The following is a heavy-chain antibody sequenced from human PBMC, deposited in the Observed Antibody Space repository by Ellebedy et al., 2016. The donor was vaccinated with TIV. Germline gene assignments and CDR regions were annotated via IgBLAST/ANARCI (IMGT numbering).Heavy chain of an antibody. D-gene: IGHD2-15*01. V-gene: IGHV3-11*01. CDR1: GFTFTNHW. CDR3: AKDVVAPGLAFDY. Sequence: PGGSLRLSCAASGFTFTNHWMSWVRQAPGKGLEWVSYMTNSGGSKDYADAVKGRFTISRDNTENSLYLQMNSLRAEDMAVYYCAKDVVAPGLAFDYWGQGTLVTVSS. J-gene: IGHJ4*02. CDR2: MTNSGGSK.